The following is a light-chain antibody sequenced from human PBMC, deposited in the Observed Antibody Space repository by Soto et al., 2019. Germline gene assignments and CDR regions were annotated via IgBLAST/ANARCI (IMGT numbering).Light chain of an antibody. J-gene: IGLJ2*01. Sequence: QSVLTQPPSASGTPGQRVTISCSGSSSNIGSNIVNWYQQLPGTAPKVLIYGNNQRPSGVPDRFSGSNSGTSASLAISGLQSEDDVDYYCAAWDDSLNGVVFGGGTQLTVL. V-gene: IGLV1-44*01. CDR2: GNN. CDR3: AAWDDSLNGVV. CDR1: SSNIGSNI.